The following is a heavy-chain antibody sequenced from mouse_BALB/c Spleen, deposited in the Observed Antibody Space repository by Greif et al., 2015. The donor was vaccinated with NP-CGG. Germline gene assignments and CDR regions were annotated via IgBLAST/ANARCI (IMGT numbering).Heavy chain of an antibody. CDR2: ISNGGGST. CDR3: ARGWTNWDVLDY. J-gene: IGHJ2*01. Sequence: EVKLVDSGGGLVQPGGSLKLSCATSGFTFSDYYMYWVRQTPEKRLEWVAYISNGGGSTYYPDTVKGRFTISRDNAKNTLYLQMSRLKSEDTAMYYCARGWTNWDVLDYWGQGTTLTVSS. CDR1: GFTFSDYY. V-gene: IGHV5-12*02. D-gene: IGHD4-1*01.